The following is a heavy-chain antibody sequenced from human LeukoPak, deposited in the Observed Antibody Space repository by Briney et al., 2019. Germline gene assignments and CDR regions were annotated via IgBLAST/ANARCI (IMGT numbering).Heavy chain of an antibody. J-gene: IGHJ6*03. V-gene: IGHV1-18*01. Sequence: GASVKVSCKASGYTFTSYGISWVRQAPGQGLEWMGWISAYNGNTSYAQKLQGRVTMTTDTSTSTAYMELRSLRSDDTAVYYCARDGPYSSSSSGAKFNYYYYYMDVWGKGTTVTVSS. CDR3: ARDGPYSSSSSGAKFNYYYYYMDV. D-gene: IGHD6-6*01. CDR1: GYTFTSYG. CDR2: ISAYNGNT.